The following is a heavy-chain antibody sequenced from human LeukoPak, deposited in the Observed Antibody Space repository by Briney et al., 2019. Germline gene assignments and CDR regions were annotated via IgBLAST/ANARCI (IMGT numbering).Heavy chain of an antibody. CDR3: ARGDSGSWNHFDY. Sequence: GASVKVSCKASGYTFTGYYMHWVRQAPGQGLEWIGWINPNSGGTNYAQKFQGWVTMTRDTSISTAYMELSRLRSDDTAVYYCARGDSGSWNHFDYWGQGTLVTVSS. CDR2: INPNSGGT. D-gene: IGHD6-13*01. CDR1: GYTFTGYY. V-gene: IGHV1-2*04. J-gene: IGHJ4*02.